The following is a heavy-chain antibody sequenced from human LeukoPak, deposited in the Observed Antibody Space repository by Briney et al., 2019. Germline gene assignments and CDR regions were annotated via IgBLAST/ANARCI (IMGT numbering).Heavy chain of an antibody. V-gene: IGHV4-59*08. J-gene: IGHJ4*02. CDR1: DGSMNSYY. Sequence: KPSETLSLTCTVSDGSMNSYYWSWIRQPPGKGLEWIGYIYYSGSTNYNPSLRSRLTISVDTSKNQFSLKLSFVTAADTAVYYCARHLGTGFDYWGQGILVTVSS. CDR2: IYYSGST. CDR3: ARHLGTGFDY.